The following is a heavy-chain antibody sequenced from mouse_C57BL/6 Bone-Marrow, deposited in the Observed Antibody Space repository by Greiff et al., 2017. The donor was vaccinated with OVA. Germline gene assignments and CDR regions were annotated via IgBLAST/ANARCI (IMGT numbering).Heavy chain of an antibody. Sequence: PLHPSSPFLFNPFSSFHISFHSSLYTFTYYYINCGNHIHGKILDCIGVINPYNGGTSYNQKFNGKSTLTVDKSSSTAYMELNSLTSEDSAVYYCAREALIYYYGSPDYWGQGTTLTVSS. CDR3: AREALIYYYGSPDY. CDR1: LYTFTYYY. V-gene: IGHV1-19*01. CDR2: INPYNGGT. D-gene: IGHD1-1*01. J-gene: IGHJ2*01.